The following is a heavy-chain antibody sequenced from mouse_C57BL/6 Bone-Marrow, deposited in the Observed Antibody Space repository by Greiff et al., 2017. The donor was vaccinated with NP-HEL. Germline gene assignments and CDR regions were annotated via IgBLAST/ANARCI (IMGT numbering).Heavy chain of an antibody. CDR1: GFTFSDYG. CDR2: ISSGSSTI. J-gene: IGHJ4*01. V-gene: IGHV5-17*01. CDR3: AKLITSMDY. D-gene: IGHD1-1*01. Sequence: DVKLVESGGGLVKPGGSLKLSCAASGFTFSDYGMHWVRQAPEKGLEWVAYISSGSSTIYYADTVKGRFTISRDNAKNTLFLQMTSLRSEDTAMYYCAKLITSMDYWGQGTSVTVSS.